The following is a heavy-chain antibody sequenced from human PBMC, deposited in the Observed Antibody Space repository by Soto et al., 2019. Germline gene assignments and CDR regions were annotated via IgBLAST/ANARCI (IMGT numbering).Heavy chain of an antibody. CDR2: INPSGGST. D-gene: IGHD2-15*01. V-gene: IGHV1-46*01. J-gene: IGHJ6*01. CDR3: ARDIVMMVVAIPGSYYGLDV. CDR1: GYTFTSYY. Sequence: ASVKVSCKASGYTFTSYYMHWVRQAPGQGLEWMGIINPSGGSTSYAQKFQGRVTMTRDTSTSTVYMELSSLRSEDTAVYYCARDIVMMVVAIPGSYYGLDVWGQ.